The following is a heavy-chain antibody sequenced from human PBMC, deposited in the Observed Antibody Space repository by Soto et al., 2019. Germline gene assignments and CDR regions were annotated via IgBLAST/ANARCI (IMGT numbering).Heavy chain of an antibody. V-gene: IGHV3-15*01. CDR3: TTYSTQTFCDGGPCYSVQTKIHDY. CDR2: IKSNTVGGTT. CDR1: GFSFSNVW. J-gene: IGHJ4*02. Sequence: EVQLVESGGGLAKPGGSLTLSCAASGFSFSNVWMSWVRQAPGKGLEWVGHIKSNTVGGTTDYTAPVRGRFTISRDDSKHTLYLQMNSLKTEDTAVYYCTTYSTQTFCDGGPCYSVQTKIHDYWGQGILVTVS. D-gene: IGHD2-15*01.